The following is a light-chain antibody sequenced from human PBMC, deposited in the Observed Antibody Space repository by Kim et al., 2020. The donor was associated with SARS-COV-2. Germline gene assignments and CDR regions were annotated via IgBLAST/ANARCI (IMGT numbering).Light chain of an antibody. CDR3: VQGSYPFT. J-gene: IGKJ2*01. V-gene: IGKV2-30*01. CDR2: KVS. CDR1: QSLVYSDGNTY. Sequence: DAVMTQSPLSLPVTLGQPASISCRSSQSLVYSDGNTYLNWLQQRPGQSPRRLIYKVSNRDSGVPDRFSGSGSGTDFTLKISRVEAEDVGVYYCVQGSYPFTFGQGTKLEI.